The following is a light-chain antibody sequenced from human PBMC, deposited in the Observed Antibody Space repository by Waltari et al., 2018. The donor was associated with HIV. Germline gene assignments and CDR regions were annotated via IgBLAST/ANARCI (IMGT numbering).Light chain of an antibody. CDR2: AAS. CDR1: QVISNS. J-gene: IGKJ2*01. Sequence: DIQMTQSPSSLSAFVGDRVTITCRASQVISNSLAWYQQEPGKAPKLLLYAASRLESGVPSRFSGSGSGTDYALTISSLQPEDFATYYCQQYYTPPHTFGQGTKLEIK. CDR3: QQYYTPPHT. V-gene: IGKV1-NL1*01.